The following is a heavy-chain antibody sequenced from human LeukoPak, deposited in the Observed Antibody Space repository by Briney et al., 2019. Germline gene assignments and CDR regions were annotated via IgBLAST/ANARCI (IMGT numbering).Heavy chain of an antibody. CDR1: GFTFSSYA. J-gene: IGHJ4*02. CDR3: AKVISRSYSSSWPNY. CDR2: ISGSGGST. D-gene: IGHD6-13*01. Sequence: PGGSLRLSCAASGFTFSSYAMSWVREAPGKGLEWVSAISGSGGSTYYADSVKGRFTISRDNSKNTLYLQMNSLRAEDTAVYYCAKVISRSYSSSWPNYWGQGTLVTVSS. V-gene: IGHV3-23*01.